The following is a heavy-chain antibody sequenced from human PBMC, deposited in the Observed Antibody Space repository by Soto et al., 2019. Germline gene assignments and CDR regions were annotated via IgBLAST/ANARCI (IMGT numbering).Heavy chain of an antibody. Sequence: SETLSLTCTVSGGSISSYYWSWIRQPPGKGLEWIGYIYYSGSTNYNPSLKSRVTISVDTSKNQFSLKLSSVTAADTAVYYCARVRAAAGTGSFNWFDPWGQGTLVTVSS. V-gene: IGHV4-59*01. CDR2: IYYSGST. D-gene: IGHD6-13*01. CDR1: GGSISSYY. CDR3: ARVRAAAGTGSFNWFDP. J-gene: IGHJ5*02.